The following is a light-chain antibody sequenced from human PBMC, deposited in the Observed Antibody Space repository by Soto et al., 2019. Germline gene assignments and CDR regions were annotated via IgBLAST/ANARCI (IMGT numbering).Light chain of an antibody. CDR1: QSVSSN. CDR3: QQLNSYPLT. V-gene: IGKV3-15*01. Sequence: VMTQSPLSLPVTLGQPATLSCRASQSVSSNLAWYQQKPGQAPRLLIYGASTRATGIPARFSGSGSGTEFTLTISSLQPEDFATYYCQQLNSYPLTFGGGTKVDIK. CDR2: GAS. J-gene: IGKJ4*01.